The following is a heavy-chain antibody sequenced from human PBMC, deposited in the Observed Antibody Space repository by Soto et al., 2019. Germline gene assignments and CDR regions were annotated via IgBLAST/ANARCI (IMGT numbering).Heavy chain of an antibody. CDR2: IIPIFGTA. CDR3: ARSPLGVVVIKVGWFAP. D-gene: IGHD3-22*01. J-gene: IGHJ5*02. CDR1: GGTFSSYA. V-gene: IGHV1-69*01. Sequence: QVQLVQSGAEVKKPGSSVKVSCKASGGTFSSYAISWVRQAPGQGLEWMGGIIPIFGTANYAQKFQGRVTITADESTSTANMELSSLSSEDTAVYYCARSPLGVVVIKVGWFAPWGQGTLVTVSS.